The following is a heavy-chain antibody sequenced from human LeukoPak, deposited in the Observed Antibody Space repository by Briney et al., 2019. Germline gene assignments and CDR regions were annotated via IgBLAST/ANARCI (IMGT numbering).Heavy chain of an antibody. V-gene: IGHV4-39*07. CDR3: ARAKGYLEYSSSRFGY. J-gene: IGHJ1*01. CDR1: GGSISSSSYY. CDR2: IYYSGST. Sequence: PSETLSLTCTVSGGSISSSSYYWGWIRQPPGKGLEWIGSIYYSGSTYYNPSLKSRVTISVDTSKNQFSLKLSSVTAADTAVYYCARAKGYLEYSSSRFGYWGQGTLVTVSS. D-gene: IGHD6-6*01.